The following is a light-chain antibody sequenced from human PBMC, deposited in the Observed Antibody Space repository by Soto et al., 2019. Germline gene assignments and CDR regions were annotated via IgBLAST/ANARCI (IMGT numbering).Light chain of an antibody. CDR3: QQYNSYPLT. CDR2: EAS. CDR1: RNIGTW. Sequence: DIQMTQSPSTLSASVGDRVTITCRASRNIGTWLAWYQQNPGKAPKLLIYEASSLESGVSSRFSGSGSGTDFTLTISSLQPDDSGSFYCQQYNSYPLTFGGGTKVDIK. V-gene: IGKV1-5*03. J-gene: IGKJ4*01.